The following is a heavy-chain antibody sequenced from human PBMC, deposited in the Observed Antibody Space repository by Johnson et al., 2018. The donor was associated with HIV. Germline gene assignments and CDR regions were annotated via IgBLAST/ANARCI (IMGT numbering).Heavy chain of an antibody. CDR3: ARALTTDAFDI. CDR2: ISYDGSNK. D-gene: IGHD4-17*01. CDR1: GFTFSSYA. V-gene: IGHV3-30-3*01. J-gene: IGHJ3*02. Sequence: VQLVESGGGVVQPGRSLRLSCAASGFTFSSYAMHWVRQAPGTGLEWVAVISYDGSNKYYADSVKGRFTISRDNSKNTLYLQMNSLRAEDTAVYYCARALTTDAFDIWGQGTMVTVSS.